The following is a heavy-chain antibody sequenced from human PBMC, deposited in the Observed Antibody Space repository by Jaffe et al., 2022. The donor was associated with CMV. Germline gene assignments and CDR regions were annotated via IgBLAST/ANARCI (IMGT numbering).Heavy chain of an antibody. J-gene: IGHJ4*02. Sequence: EVQLVESGGGLIQPGGSLRLSCAASGFTVSSNYMSWVRQAPGKGLEWVSVIYSGGSTYYADSVKGRFTISRDNSKNTLYLQMNSLRAEDTAVYYCARDGPSTFGATVGYWGQGTLVTVSS. CDR3: ARDGPSTFGATVGY. CDR1: GFTVSSNY. V-gene: IGHV3-53*01. D-gene: IGHD3-16*01. CDR2: IYSGGST.